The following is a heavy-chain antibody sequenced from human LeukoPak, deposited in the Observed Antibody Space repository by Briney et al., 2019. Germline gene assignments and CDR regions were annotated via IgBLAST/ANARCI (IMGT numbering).Heavy chain of an antibody. Sequence: GRSLRLSCAASGFTFDDYAMHWVPQAPGKGLEWVSGISWNSGSIGYADSVKGRFTISRDNAKNSLYLQMNSLRAEDTALYYCAKGREIAARPPFDYWGQGTLVTVSS. J-gene: IGHJ4*02. CDR1: GFTFDDYA. V-gene: IGHV3-9*01. D-gene: IGHD6-6*01. CDR3: AKGREIAARPPFDY. CDR2: ISWNSGSI.